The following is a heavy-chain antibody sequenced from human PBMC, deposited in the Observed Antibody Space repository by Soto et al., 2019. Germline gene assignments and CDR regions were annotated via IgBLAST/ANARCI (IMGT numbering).Heavy chain of an antibody. CDR2: IYSGGST. D-gene: IGHD3-16*01. CDR3: ARDPWAADY. J-gene: IGHJ4*02. CDR1: GFTGSTKY. Sequence: EVHLVESGGGLVQPGGSLRLSGAASGFTGSTKYMSWVRQAPGKGLEWVSVIYSGGSTFYADSGRGRFTISRDNSKNTVNLQMNSQRAEDTAVYYCARDPWAADYWGQGTLVTVSS. V-gene: IGHV3-66*01.